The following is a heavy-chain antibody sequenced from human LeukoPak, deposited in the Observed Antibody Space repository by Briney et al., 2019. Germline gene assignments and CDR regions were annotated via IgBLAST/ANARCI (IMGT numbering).Heavy chain of an antibody. CDR2: MDQNGAEK. CDR1: GFTFSHFW. J-gene: IGHJ1*01. CDR3: ARSHWGPEF. V-gene: IGHV3-7*04. Sequence: PGGSLRLSCAASGFTFSHFWMSWVRQAPGKGLEWVANMDQNGAEKFRVDSVKGRFTISRDNSKNSLYLQMNSLRAEDTAVYYCARSHWGPEFWGQGTLVAVSS. D-gene: IGHD7-27*01.